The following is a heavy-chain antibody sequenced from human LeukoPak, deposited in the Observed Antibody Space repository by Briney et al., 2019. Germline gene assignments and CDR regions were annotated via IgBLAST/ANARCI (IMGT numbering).Heavy chain of an antibody. CDR1: GFAFSSFA. V-gene: IGHV3-23*01. D-gene: IGHD6-19*01. J-gene: IGHJ6*03. CDR3: TKELHVAVAVADYYYFYMDV. CDR2: INGGGNTT. Sequence: PGGSVTLSCAASGFAFSSFAMGWLRQSPGKGLEWLSTINGGGNTTFYSDSVKGRFTISRDNSKNTLYLHMDSLRPDDTATYYCTKELHVAVAVADYYYFYMDVWGRGTVVTVSS.